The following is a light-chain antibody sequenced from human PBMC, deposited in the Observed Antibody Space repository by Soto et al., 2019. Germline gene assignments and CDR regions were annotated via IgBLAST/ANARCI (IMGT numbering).Light chain of an antibody. CDR2: GAS. Sequence: EIVLTQSPGTLSLSPGERATLSFWSSQTVTSNYLAWYQQKPGQAPRLLIFGASIRVTGIPARFSGSGSGTDFTLTISTLEPEDFAVYYCQQRSNWLWTFGQGTKVDIK. J-gene: IGKJ1*01. V-gene: IGKV3D-20*02. CDR1: QTVTSNY. CDR3: QQRSNWLWT.